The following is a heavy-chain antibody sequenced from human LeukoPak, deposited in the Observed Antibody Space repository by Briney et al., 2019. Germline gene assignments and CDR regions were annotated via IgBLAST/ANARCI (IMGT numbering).Heavy chain of an antibody. Sequence: GGSLRLSCAASGFTFSSYGMSWVRQAPGKGLEWVSAISGSGVSTYYADSVKGRFTISRDNSKNTLYLQMNSLRAEDTAVYYCAKAYYYGSGSPFDYWGQGTLVTVSS. CDR2: ISGSGVST. CDR1: GFTFSSYG. D-gene: IGHD3-10*01. V-gene: IGHV3-23*01. J-gene: IGHJ4*02. CDR3: AKAYYYGSGSPFDY.